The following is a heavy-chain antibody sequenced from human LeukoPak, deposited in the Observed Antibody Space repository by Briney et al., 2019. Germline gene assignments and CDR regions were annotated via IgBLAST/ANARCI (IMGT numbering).Heavy chain of an antibody. D-gene: IGHD2-15*01. V-gene: IGHV1-2*02. CDR1: GYTFPGYY. Sequence: ASVKVSCKASGYTFPGYYMHWVRQAPGQGLEWMGWINPNSGGTNYAQKFQGRVTMTRDTSISTAYMELSRLRSDDTAVYYCARERDIVVVVAAILGYWGQGTLVTVSS. CDR3: ARERDIVVVVAAILGY. CDR2: INPNSGGT. J-gene: IGHJ4*02.